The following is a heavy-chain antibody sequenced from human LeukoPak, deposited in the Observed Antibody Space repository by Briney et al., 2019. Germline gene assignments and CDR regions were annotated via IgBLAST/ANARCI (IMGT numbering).Heavy chain of an antibody. CDR1: GGSISSGSYY. CDR2: INHSGST. Sequence: SQTLSLTCTVSGGSISSGSYYWSWIRQPPGKGLEWIGEINHSGSTNYNPSLKSRVTISVDTSKNQFSLKLSSVTAADTAVYYCARGPFIPFVQQLVVGYFDYWGQGTLVTVSS. V-gene: IGHV4-39*07. CDR3: ARGPFIPFVQQLVVGYFDY. J-gene: IGHJ4*02. D-gene: IGHD6-13*01.